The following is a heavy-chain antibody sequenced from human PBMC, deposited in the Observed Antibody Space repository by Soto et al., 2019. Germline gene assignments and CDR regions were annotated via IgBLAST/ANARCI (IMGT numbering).Heavy chain of an antibody. J-gene: IGHJ6*02. CDR3: ERDDSTTYYYYGMEV. V-gene: IGHV4-34*01. CDR1: GGSFSGYY. D-gene: IGHD3-3*01. Sequence: SETLSLTCSVYGGSFSGYYWSWIRQPPGKGLEWIGEINHSGSTNYNPSLKSRVTISVDTSKNQFSLKLSSVTAADTAVYYCERDDSTTYYYYGMEVWGQGTTVTVSS. CDR2: INHSGST.